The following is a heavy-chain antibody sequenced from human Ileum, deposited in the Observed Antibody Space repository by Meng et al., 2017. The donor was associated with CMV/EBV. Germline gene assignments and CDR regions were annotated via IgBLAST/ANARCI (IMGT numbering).Heavy chain of an antibody. CDR1: GFTFRTYW. CDR3: ARASNYARDY. V-gene: IGHV3-7*01. J-gene: IGHJ4*02. D-gene: IGHD1-26*01. CDR2: IKQDGSEK. Sequence: GGSLRLSCAASGFTFRTYWMSWVPQAPGKGLEWVASIKQDGSEKNYVDSVKGRFTISRDNAKNSLYLQMNSLRVEDTAVYFCARASNYARDYWGQGTLVTVSS.